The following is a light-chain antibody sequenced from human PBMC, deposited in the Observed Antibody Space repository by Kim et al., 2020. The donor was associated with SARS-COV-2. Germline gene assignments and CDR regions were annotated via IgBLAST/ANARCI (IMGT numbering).Light chain of an antibody. Sequence: GQWVTIACSGTTSNIGNNTVDWYQQFHGTAPTVIMYINDPRPSGGPDRFSGAKSGTSASLAISWLQSEDEADYYCATWDDSLDGRVFGGGTQLTVL. CDR1: TSNIGNNT. J-gene: IGLJ3*02. V-gene: IGLV1-44*01. CDR2: IND. CDR3: ATWDDSLDGRV.